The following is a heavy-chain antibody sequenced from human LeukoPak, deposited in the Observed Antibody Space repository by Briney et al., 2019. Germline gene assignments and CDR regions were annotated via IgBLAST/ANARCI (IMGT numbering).Heavy chain of an antibody. D-gene: IGHD5-24*01. CDR1: GFSFSRYG. CDR2: ISSSSSTI. Sequence: GGSLRLSCAASGFSFSRYGMNWVRQAPGKGLEWVSYISSSSSTIYYADSVKGRFTISRDNAKNSLHLQMKSLRDEDTAVYYCARASYQRWLQLGGDWGQGTLVTVSS. V-gene: IGHV3-48*02. CDR3: ARASYQRWLQLGGD. J-gene: IGHJ4*02.